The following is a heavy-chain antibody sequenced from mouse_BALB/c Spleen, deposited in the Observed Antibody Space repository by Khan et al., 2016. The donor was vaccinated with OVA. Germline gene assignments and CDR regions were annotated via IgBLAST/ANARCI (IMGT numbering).Heavy chain of an antibody. CDR1: GYSFTGYF. CDR3: TKSYRSDFAY. V-gene: IGHV1-20*02. Sequence: VRLQQSGPELVRPGASVKISCKASGYSFTGYFMNWVMQSHGKSLEWIGRINPHIGETFYNQRFKDKATLTVDESSSTAHMELRSLASDDSAVYYCTKSYRSDFAYWGQGTTLTVSA. D-gene: IGHD1-1*01. CDR2: INPHIGET. J-gene: IGHJ2*01.